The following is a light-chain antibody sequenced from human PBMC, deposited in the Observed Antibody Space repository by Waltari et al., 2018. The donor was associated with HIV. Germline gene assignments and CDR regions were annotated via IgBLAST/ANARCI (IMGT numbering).Light chain of an antibody. J-gene: IGLJ3*02. CDR3: AAWDDSLSAWV. Sequence: QSVLTQPPSASGTPGPRVTISCSGSRSNIGRTTVNWFQQLPGTAPKLLSYSNNQRPSGVPDRLSGSKSDTSASLAISGLQSEDEADYYCAAWDDSLSAWVFGGGTKLAVL. V-gene: IGLV1-44*01. CDR2: SNN. CDR1: RSNIGRTT.